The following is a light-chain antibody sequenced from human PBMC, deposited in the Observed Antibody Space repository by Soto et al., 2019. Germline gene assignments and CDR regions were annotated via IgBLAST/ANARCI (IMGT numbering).Light chain of an antibody. V-gene: IGKV4-1*01. Sequence: DIVLTQSPDTLSLSPGERVTLSCRASQTVINSHVAWYQQKPGQPPKLLIYWASTRESGVPDRFSGSGSGTDFTLTISSLQAEDVAVYYCQQYYTTPRTFGQGTKLEI. CDR1: QTVINSH. J-gene: IGKJ2*01. CDR3: QQYYTTPRT. CDR2: WAS.